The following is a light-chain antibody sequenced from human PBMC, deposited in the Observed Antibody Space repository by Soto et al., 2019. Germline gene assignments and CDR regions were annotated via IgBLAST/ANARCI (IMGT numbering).Light chain of an antibody. CDR3: SSYAGTHIV. CDR1: SSDVGGYNY. CDR2: EVS. J-gene: IGLJ1*01. V-gene: IGLV2-8*01. Sequence: QSVLTQPPSASGSPGQSVAISCTGTSSDVGGYNYVSWYQQHPGKAPKLMIYEVSERPSGVPDRFSGSKSGNTASLTVSGLQAEDEADYYCSSYAGTHIVFGTGTSSPS.